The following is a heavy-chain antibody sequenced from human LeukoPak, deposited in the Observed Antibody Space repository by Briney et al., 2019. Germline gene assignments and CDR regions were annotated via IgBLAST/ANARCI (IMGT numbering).Heavy chain of an antibody. CDR1: GFIFGGYW. CDR3: ARDWFVRGVIIKEGLFDY. D-gene: IGHD3-10*02. V-gene: IGHV3-7*01. J-gene: IGHJ4*02. Sequence: SGGSLRLSCAASGFIFGGYWMSWVRQAPGRGLEWVANTNPDGSIKYYVDSVNGRFTISRDNAKNSLYLQMNSLRAEDTAVYYCARDWFVRGVIIKEGLFDYWGQGTLVTVSS. CDR2: TNPDGSIK.